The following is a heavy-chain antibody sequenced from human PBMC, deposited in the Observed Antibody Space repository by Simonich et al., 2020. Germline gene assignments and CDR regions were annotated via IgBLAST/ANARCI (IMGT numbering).Heavy chain of an antibody. V-gene: IGHV1-18*01. Sequence: QVQLVQCGAEVKKPGASVKVSCKASGYTFTSYGISWVRQAPGQGLEWMGMISAYKGNTNYAHKLQGRGTMTTDTSTSTAYMELRSLRSDDTAVYYCARASRGTWWYYYFDYWGQGTLVTVSS. CDR1: GYTFTSYG. CDR3: ARASRGTWWYYYFDY. J-gene: IGHJ4*02. D-gene: IGHD2-15*01. CDR2: ISAYKGNT.